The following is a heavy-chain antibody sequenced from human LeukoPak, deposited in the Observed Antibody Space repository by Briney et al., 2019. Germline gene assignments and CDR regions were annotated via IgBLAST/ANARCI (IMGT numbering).Heavy chain of an antibody. CDR1: GGSISSYY. CDR2: IYYSGST. D-gene: IGHD3-3*01. CDR3: ASSPYYDFWSGYYFDY. Sequence: SETLSLTCTVSGGSISSYYWSWIRQPPGKGLEWIGYIYYSGSTNYNPSLKSRVTISVDTSKNQFSLKLSSVTAADTAVYYCASSPYYDFWSGYYFDYWGQGTLVTVSS. V-gene: IGHV4-59*01. J-gene: IGHJ4*02.